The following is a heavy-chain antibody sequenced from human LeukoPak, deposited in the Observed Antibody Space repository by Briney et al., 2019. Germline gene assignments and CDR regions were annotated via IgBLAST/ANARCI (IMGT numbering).Heavy chain of an antibody. CDR2: ISGSGGST. D-gene: IGHD5-18*01. V-gene: IGHV3-21*01. CDR3: ARDGGYSYGFLFDY. CDR1: EFTFSDYS. Sequence: KSGGSLRLSCAASEFTFSDYSMKWVRQAPGKGLEWVSVISGSGGSTFYADSVKGWFTISRDNAKNSLYLQMNSLRAEDTAVCYCARDGGYSYGFLFDYWGQGTLVTVSS. J-gene: IGHJ4*02.